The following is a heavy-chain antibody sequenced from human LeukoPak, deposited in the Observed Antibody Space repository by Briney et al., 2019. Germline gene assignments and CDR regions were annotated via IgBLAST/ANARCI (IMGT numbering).Heavy chain of an antibody. CDR3: ARRNTYGYFDY. V-gene: IGHV4-59*08. CDR2: IYYSGST. CDR1: GVSISTYH. J-gene: IGHJ4*02. Sequence: SETLSLTCTVSGVSISTYHWSWVRQPPGKGLEWIGYIYYSGSTKYNPSLKSRVTISVDRSKNQFSLQLSSVIAADTAVYYCARRNTYGYFDYWGQGTLVTVSS. D-gene: IGHD5-18*01.